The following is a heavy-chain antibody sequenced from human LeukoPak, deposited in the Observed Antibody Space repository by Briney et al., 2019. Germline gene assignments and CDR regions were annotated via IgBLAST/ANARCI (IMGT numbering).Heavy chain of an antibody. CDR3: ARDRNWGAYDI. CDR1: GFTFSSYG. Sequence: GGTLRLSCAASGFTFSSYGMSWVRQAPGKGLEWVSGIGGSGGYHTYYADSVRGRFTISRDNSRNTLYVQMNSLRAEDTAIYYCARDRNWGAYDIWGQGTMVTVSS. J-gene: IGHJ3*02. CDR2: IGGSGGYHT. D-gene: IGHD7-27*01. V-gene: IGHV3-23*01.